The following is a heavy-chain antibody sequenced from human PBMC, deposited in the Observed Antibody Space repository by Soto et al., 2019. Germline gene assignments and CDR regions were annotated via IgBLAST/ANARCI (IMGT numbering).Heavy chain of an antibody. CDR1: GFTFDDYA. Sequence: EVQLVESGGGLVQPGRSLRLSCAASGFTFDDYAMHWVRQAPGKGLEWVSGISWNSGSIGYADSVKGRFTISRDNAKNSLYLQMNSLRAEDTALYYCAKGAARGYSGYEKIDYWGQGTLVTVSS. CDR3: AKGAARGYSGYEKIDY. D-gene: IGHD5-12*01. CDR2: ISWNSGSI. J-gene: IGHJ4*02. V-gene: IGHV3-9*01.